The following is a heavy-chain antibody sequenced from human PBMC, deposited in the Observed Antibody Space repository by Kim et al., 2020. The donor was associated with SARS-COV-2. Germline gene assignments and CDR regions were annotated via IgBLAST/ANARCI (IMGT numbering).Heavy chain of an antibody. Sequence: GGSLRLSCAASGFTFDDYGMSWVRQAPGKGLEWVSGINWNGGSTGYADSVKGRFTISRDNTKNSLYLQMNSLRAEDTALYYCAGVPSAVWGYNWIDPWGQGTLVTVSS. CDR2: INWNGGST. D-gene: IGHD3-16*01. CDR1: GFTFDDYG. CDR3: AGVPSAVWGYNWIDP. V-gene: IGHV3-20*04. J-gene: IGHJ5*02.